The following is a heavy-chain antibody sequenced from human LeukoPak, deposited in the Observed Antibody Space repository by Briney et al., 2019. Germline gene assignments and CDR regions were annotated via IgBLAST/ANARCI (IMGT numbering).Heavy chain of an antibody. D-gene: IGHD6-19*01. CDR1: GGTFSGYV. CDR3: ARVASGWYSDAFDI. CDR2: ISAYNGNT. J-gene: IGHJ3*02. V-gene: IGHV1-18*01. Sequence: GASVKVSCKASGGTFSGYVISWVRQAPGQGLEWMGWISAYNGNTNYAQKLQGRVTMTTDTSTSTAYMELRSLRSDDTAVYYCARVASGWYSDAFDIWGQGTMVTVSS.